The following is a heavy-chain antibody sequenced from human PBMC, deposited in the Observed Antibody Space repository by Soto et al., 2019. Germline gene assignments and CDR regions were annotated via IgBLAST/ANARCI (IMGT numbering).Heavy chain of an antibody. CDR2: IYPGDSDT. V-gene: IGHV5-51*01. Sequence: PGESLKISCMGSGYKVSTWHNFTSYWIAWGRQMPGEGLEWVGIIYPGDSDTRYSPSFQGQVTISADKSINSVYLQWSSLKASDTATYYCARLGFNYDFLSGYYNVHHYYGIDVWGQGTTVTVSS. CDR1: GYKVSTWHNFTSYW. J-gene: IGHJ6*02. CDR3: ARLGFNYDFLSGYYNVHHYYGIDV. D-gene: IGHD3-3*01.